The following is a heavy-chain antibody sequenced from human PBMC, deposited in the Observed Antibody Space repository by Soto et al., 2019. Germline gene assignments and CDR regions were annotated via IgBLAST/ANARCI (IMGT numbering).Heavy chain of an antibody. J-gene: IGHJ6*02. CDR2: IYPGDSDT. V-gene: IGHV5-51*01. CDR3: ATSNNSSSRYYYYYYGMDV. CDR1: GYSFTSYW. D-gene: IGHD6-6*01. Sequence: ESLKICFKGAGYSFTSYWIGWVRQIPGKGLEWMGIIYPGDSDTRYSPSFQGQVTISADKSISTAYLQWSSLKASDTAMYYCATSNNSSSRYYYYYYGMDVWGQGTTVTVSS.